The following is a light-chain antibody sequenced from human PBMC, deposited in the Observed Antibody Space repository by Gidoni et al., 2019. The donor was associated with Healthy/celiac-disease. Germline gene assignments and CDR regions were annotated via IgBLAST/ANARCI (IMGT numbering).Light chain of an antibody. CDR1: ALPKQY. J-gene: IGLJ2*01. V-gene: IGLV3-25*03. CDR2: KDS. CDR3: QSADSSGTHVV. Sequence: SYELTQPPSVSVSPGQTARITCSGDALPKQYAYWYQQKPGQAPVLVIYKDSERPSGIPERFSGSSSGTTVTLTISGVQAEDEADYYCQSADSSGTHVVFGGGTKLXVX.